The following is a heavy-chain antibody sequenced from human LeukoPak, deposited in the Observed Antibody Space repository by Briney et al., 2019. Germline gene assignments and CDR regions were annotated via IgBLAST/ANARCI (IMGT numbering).Heavy chain of an antibody. Sequence: GGSLRLSCAASGFTFSSYSMNWVRQAPGKGLEWVSSISSSSSYIYYADSVKGRFTISRDNAKNSLYLQMNSLRAEDTAVYYCARDGGYDISYYYYMDVWGKGTTVTISS. J-gene: IGHJ6*03. CDR3: ARDGGYDISYYYYMDV. CDR1: GFTFSSYS. V-gene: IGHV3-21*01. D-gene: IGHD3-9*01. CDR2: ISSSSSYI.